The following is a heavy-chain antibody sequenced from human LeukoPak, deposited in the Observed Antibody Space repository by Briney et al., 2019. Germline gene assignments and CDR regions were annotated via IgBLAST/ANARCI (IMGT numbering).Heavy chain of an antibody. CDR1: GFTFSTFW. D-gene: IGHD2-15*01. Sequence: PGGSLRLSCAASGFTFSTFWMSWVRQAPGKGLEWVANINQDGSQMYYVDSVKGRFTMSRDNAKNSLYLQMNSLRADDTAIYYCARLFCSGGRCDSRFDCWGQGTLVTVSS. CDR3: ARLFCSGGRCDSRFDC. V-gene: IGHV3-7*05. CDR2: INQDGSQM. J-gene: IGHJ4*02.